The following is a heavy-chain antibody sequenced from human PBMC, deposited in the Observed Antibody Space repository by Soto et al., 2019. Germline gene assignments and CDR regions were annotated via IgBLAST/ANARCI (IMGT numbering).Heavy chain of an antibody. CDR2: IYTGGNT. V-gene: IGHV3-53*01. D-gene: IGHD2-2*01. Sequence: GSLRLSCAASGLTVSSNYMAWVRQAPGKGLERVSAIYTGGNTYHADSVQGRFSISRDNSKTTLNRRGTSPKSKDTAVYYCASVLYCSSSSCHPAWGQGTRVTVSA. J-gene: IGHJ4*02. CDR1: GLTVSSNY. CDR3: ASVLYCSSSSCHPA.